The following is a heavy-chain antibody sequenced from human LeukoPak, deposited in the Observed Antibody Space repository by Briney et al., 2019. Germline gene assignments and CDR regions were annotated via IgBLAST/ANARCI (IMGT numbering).Heavy chain of an antibody. Sequence: GGSLRLSCAASGFTFSDYYMSWIRQAPGKGLEWVSYISSSGSTIYYADSVKGRFTISRDNAKNSLYLQMNSLRAEDTAVYYCARDSDTAMVKDAFDVWGQGTKVTISS. J-gene: IGHJ3*01. CDR2: ISSSGSTI. D-gene: IGHD5-18*01. CDR1: GFTFSDYY. CDR3: ARDSDTAMVKDAFDV. V-gene: IGHV3-11*01.